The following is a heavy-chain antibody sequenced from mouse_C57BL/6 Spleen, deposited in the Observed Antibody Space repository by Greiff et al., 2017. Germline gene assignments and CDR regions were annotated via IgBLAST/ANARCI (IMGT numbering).Heavy chain of an antibody. V-gene: IGHV2-2*01. CDR2: IWSGGST. J-gene: IGHJ4*01. CDR1: GFSLTSYG. Sequence: VQGVESGPGLVQPSQSLSITCTVSGFSLTSYGVHWVRQSPGKGLEWLGLIWSGGSTDYNAAIISRLSISKDNSKSQVFFKRNSLQADDTAIYYCARNEGDDYAMDYWGQGTSVTASS. D-gene: IGHD3-3*01. CDR3: ARNEGDDYAMDY.